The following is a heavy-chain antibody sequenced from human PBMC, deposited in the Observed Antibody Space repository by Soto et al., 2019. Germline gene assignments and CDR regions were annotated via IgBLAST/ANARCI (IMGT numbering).Heavy chain of an antibody. CDR2: INVGNGDT. D-gene: IGHD6-19*01. CDR3: VGVGGSGWAVDF. Sequence: QVHLVQSGAEVKKPGASVKVSCKTSGYTFTAFAVHWVRQASGQRLEWMGWINVGNGDTKSSQNLQGRVTITRDTSASIVNMELSSLRSEDTAVYYCVGVGGSGWAVDFWGQGTLVTVSS. J-gene: IGHJ4*02. CDR1: GYTFTAFA. V-gene: IGHV1-3*01.